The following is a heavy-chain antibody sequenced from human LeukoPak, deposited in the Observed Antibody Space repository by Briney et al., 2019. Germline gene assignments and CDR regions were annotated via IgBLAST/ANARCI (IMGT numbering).Heavy chain of an antibody. CDR2: IYYSGST. CDR3: ARGHDSYYYDSSGYYIDY. V-gene: IGHV4-31*03. Sequence: SETLSLTCTVSGGSISSGGYHWSWIRQHPGKGLEWIGYIYYSGSTYYNPSLKSRVTISVDTSKNQFSLKLSSVTAADTAVYYCARGHDSYYYDSSGYYIDYWGQGTLVTVSS. CDR1: GGSISSGGYH. J-gene: IGHJ4*02. D-gene: IGHD3-22*01.